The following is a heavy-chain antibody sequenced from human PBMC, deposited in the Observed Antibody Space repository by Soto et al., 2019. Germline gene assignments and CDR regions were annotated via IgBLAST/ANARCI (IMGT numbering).Heavy chain of an antibody. Sequence: PSETLSLTCNVSGGSIDRRNYYWVWLRQPPGKGLEWIGTTYYNGNAYYNPSLRSRVSMSVDTSKNQFSLKLISVTAADTAVYYCARHFVAVVIKGWGYWGQGKLVTVSS. CDR1: GGSIDRRNYY. CDR2: TYYNGNA. J-gene: IGHJ4*02. CDR3: ARHFVAVVIKGWGY. V-gene: IGHV4-39*01. D-gene: IGHD3-10*01.